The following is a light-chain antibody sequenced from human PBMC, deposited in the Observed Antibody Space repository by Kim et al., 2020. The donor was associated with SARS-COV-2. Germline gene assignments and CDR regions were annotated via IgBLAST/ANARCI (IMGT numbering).Light chain of an antibody. V-gene: IGKV1D-13*01. Sequence: AIQLTQSPSSLSASVGDRVTITCRASQGIRSALAWYQQKPGKAPKLLIYDASSLESGVPSRFSGSGSGTDFTLTISSLQPEDFATYYCQQFKNYITFGQGTRLEIK. J-gene: IGKJ5*01. CDR2: DAS. CDR3: QQFKNYIT. CDR1: QGIRSA.